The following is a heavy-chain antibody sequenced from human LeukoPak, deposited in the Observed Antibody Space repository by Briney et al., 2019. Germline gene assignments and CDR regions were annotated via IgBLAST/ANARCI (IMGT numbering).Heavy chain of an antibody. V-gene: IGHV4-4*07. CDR2: IYTSGST. CDR3: ARDNIAADLWYFDY. CDR1: GGSIRSYS. Sequence: SETLSLTCTVSGGSIRSYSCSWIRQPAGKGLEWIGHIYTSGSTNYNPSLKSRFTMSVDTSKNQFSLKLSSVTAADTAVYYCARDNIAADLWYFDYWGQGTLVTVSS. J-gene: IGHJ4*02. D-gene: IGHD6-13*01.